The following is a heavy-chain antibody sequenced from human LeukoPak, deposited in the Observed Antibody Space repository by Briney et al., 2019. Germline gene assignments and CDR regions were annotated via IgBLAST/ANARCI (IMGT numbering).Heavy chain of an antibody. J-gene: IGHJ4*02. D-gene: IGHD2-21*02. CDR2: ISGYNGNT. V-gene: IGHV1-18*01. Sequence: SVKVSCKASGYTFTNYGISWVRQAPGQGLEWMGWISGYNGNTNYAQKVQGRVTMTTDTSTSTAYMELRNLRSDDTAVYYCARGGDCYSCYFDYWGQGTLVTVSS. CDR1: GYTFTNYG. CDR3: ARGGDCYSCYFDY.